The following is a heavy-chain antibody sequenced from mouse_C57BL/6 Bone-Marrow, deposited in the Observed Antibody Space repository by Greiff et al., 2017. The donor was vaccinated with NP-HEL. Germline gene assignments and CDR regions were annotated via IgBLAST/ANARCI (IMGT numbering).Heavy chain of an antibody. V-gene: IGHV8-12*01. D-gene: IGHD1-1*01. J-gene: IGHJ1*03. CDR2: IYWDDDK. CDR1: GFSLSTSGMG. Sequence: QVTLKESGPGILQSSQTLSLTCSFSGFSLSTSGMGVSWIRQPSGKGLEWLAHIYWDDDKRYNPSLKSRLTISKDTSRNQVFLKITRVDTADTTTYYCARRARHYYGSSYWGWYFDVWGTGTTVTVSS. CDR3: ARRARHYYGSSYWGWYFDV.